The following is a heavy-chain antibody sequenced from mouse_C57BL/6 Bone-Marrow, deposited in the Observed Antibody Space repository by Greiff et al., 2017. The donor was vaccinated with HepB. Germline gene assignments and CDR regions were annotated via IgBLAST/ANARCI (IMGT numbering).Heavy chain of an antibody. CDR3: ARKGRDYYGSSYVGWYFDV. CDR2: IWTGGGT. CDR1: GFSLTSYA. J-gene: IGHJ1*03. Sequence: VMLVESGPGLVAPSQSLSITCTVSGFSLTSYAISWVRQPPGKGLEWLGVIWTGGGTNYNSALKSRLSISKDNSKSQVFLKMNSLQTDDTARYYCARKGRDYYGSSYVGWYFDVWGTGTTVTVSS. V-gene: IGHV2-9-1*01. D-gene: IGHD1-1*01.